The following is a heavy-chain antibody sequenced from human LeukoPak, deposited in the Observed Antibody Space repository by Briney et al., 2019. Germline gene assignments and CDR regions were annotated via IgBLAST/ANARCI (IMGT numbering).Heavy chain of an antibody. J-gene: IGHJ4*02. Sequence: ASVKVSCKASGYTFTSYGISWVRQAPGQGLEWMGWISAYNGSTNYAQKLQGRVTMTTDTSTSTAYMELRSLRSDDTAVYYCARDQNTMVRGVISYYFDYWGQGTLVTVSS. V-gene: IGHV1-18*04. CDR2: ISAYNGST. CDR3: ARDQNTMVRGVISYYFDY. CDR1: GYTFTSYG. D-gene: IGHD3-10*01.